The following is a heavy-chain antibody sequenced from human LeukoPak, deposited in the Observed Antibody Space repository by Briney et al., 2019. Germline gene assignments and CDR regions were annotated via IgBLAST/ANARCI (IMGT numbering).Heavy chain of an antibody. CDR3: VSFYEAY. J-gene: IGHJ4*02. D-gene: IGHD2/OR15-2a*01. CDR1: GNYW. Sequence: GGSLRLSCAASGNYWMHWVRQAPGKGLVWVSHINSDGSWTSYADSVKGRFTISKDNAKNTVHLQMNNLRAEDTAVYYCVSFYEAYWGRGTLVTVSS. CDR2: INSDGSWT. V-gene: IGHV3-74*01.